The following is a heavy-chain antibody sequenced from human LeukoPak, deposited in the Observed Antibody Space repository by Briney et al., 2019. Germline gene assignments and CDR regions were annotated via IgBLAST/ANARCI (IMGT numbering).Heavy chain of an antibody. D-gene: IGHD6-13*01. V-gene: IGHV4-39*07. CDR3: AAIAAEGDY. CDR1: GGSISSSSYY. Sequence: SETLSLTCTVSGGSISSSSYYWGWLRQPPGKGLEWIGSIYYSGSTYYNPSLKSRVTISVDTSKNQFSLKLSSVTAADTAVYYCAAIAAEGDYWGQGTLVTVSS. J-gene: IGHJ4*02. CDR2: IYYSGST.